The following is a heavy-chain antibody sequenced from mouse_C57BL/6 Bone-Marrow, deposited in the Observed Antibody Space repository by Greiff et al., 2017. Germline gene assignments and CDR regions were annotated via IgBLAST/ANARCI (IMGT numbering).Heavy chain of an antibody. J-gene: IGHJ4*01. CDR1: GYTFTSYW. V-gene: IGHV1-64*01. CDR2: IHPNSGST. D-gene: IGHD5-1*01. Sequence: QVQLKQPGAELVKPGASVKLSCKASGYTFTSYWMHWVKQRPGQGLEWIGMIHPNSGSTNYNEKFKSKATLTVDKSSSTAYMQLNSLTSEDSAVYYCAATYRVPMDYWGQGTSVTVSS. CDR3: AATYRVPMDY.